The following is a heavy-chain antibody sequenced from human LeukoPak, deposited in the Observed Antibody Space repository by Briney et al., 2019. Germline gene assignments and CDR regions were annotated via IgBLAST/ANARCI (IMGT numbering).Heavy chain of an antibody. Sequence: ASETPSLTCTVSGGPISSSSYYWGWIRQPPGKGLEWIGSIYYSGSTYYNPSLKSRVTISVDTSKNQFSLKLSSVTAADTAVYYCARFTYYYDSSGYAIDYWGQGTLVTVSS. CDR3: ARFTYYYDSSGYAIDY. V-gene: IGHV4-39*01. D-gene: IGHD3-22*01. CDR2: IYYSGST. J-gene: IGHJ4*02. CDR1: GGPISSSSYY.